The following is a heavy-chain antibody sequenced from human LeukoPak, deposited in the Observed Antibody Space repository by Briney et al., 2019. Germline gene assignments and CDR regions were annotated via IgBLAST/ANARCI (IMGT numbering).Heavy chain of an antibody. J-gene: IGHJ4*02. CDR3: ARVSSSWSLFDY. V-gene: IGHV4-39*07. CDR2: INHSGST. CDR1: GGSISSSSYY. D-gene: IGHD6-13*01. Sequence: PSETLSLTCTVSGGSISSSSYYWGWIRLPPGKGLEWIGEINHSGSTNYNPSLKSRVTISVDTSKNQFSLKLSSVTAADTAVYYCARVSSSWSLFDYWGQGTLVTVSS.